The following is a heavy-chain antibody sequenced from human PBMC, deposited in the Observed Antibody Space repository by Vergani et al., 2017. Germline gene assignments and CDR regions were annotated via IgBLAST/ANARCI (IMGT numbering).Heavy chain of an antibody. CDR3: AGQASSGWQAYYYYGMDV. CDR1: GYSFTSYW. Sequence: EVQLVPSGAEVKKPGESLKISCKGSGYSFTSYWIGWVRQMPGKGLEWMGIIYPGDSDTRYSPSFQGQVTISADKSISTAYLQWSSLKASDTAMYYCAGQASSGWQAYYYYGMDVWGQGTTVTVSS. D-gene: IGHD6-19*01. J-gene: IGHJ6*02. V-gene: IGHV5-51*01. CDR2: IYPGDSDT.